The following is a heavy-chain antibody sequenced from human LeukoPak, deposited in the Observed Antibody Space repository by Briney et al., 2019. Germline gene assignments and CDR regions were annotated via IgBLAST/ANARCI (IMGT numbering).Heavy chain of an antibody. Sequence: GGSLRLSCAASGLTFSTYGMTWVRLVPGRGLEWVSGISGSGDTTYYADSVKGRFTISRDNSKSTLYLQMNSLRVEDTAVYYCAKDRGYWGQGTLVTVSS. CDR1: GLTFSTYG. V-gene: IGHV3-23*01. CDR2: ISGSGDTT. CDR3: AKDRGY. J-gene: IGHJ4*02.